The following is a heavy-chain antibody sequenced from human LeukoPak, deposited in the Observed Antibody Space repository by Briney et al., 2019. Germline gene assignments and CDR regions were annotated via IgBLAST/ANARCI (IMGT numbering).Heavy chain of an antibody. Sequence: GASVKVSCKASGYTFTSYDINGVRQATGQGLEWMGWMNPNSGNTGYAQKFQGRVTMTRNTSISTAYMELSSLRSEDTAMYYCARWSGYYSRFDYWGQGTLVTVSS. CDR3: ARWSGYYSRFDY. V-gene: IGHV1-8*01. J-gene: IGHJ4*02. CDR2: MNPNSGNT. CDR1: GYTFTSYD. D-gene: IGHD3-3*01.